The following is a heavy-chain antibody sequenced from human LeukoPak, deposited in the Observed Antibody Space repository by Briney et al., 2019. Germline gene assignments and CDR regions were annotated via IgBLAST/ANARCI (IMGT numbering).Heavy chain of an antibody. D-gene: IGHD7-27*01. V-gene: IGHV5-51*01. CDR1: GDSFANYW. J-gene: IGHJ4*02. CDR3: ARHNLWGFDY. Sequence: GEFLKISCKGSGDSFANYWIGWVRQMPGKGLEWMAIVHPGNSETRYSPSFQGQVTISVDKSITTAYLQWTVKSSDTAMYYCARHNLWGFDYWGQGTLVTVSS. CDR2: VHPGNSET.